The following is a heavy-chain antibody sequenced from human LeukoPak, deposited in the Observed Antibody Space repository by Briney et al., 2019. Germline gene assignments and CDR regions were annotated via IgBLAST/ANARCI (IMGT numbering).Heavy chain of an antibody. Sequence: ASVKVSCKASGYTLTDYDIVWVRQAPGRGLECIGWINPNNGATNYAQTFQGRVTMTSDTSMNTAYMDLTSLRGDDTAVYYCATGGRRTPVPTGRPWAYWGQGTLVTVSS. J-gene: IGHJ4*02. CDR2: INPNNGAT. D-gene: IGHD1-1*01. V-gene: IGHV1-2*02. CDR3: ATGGRRTPVPTGRPWAY. CDR1: GYTLTDYD.